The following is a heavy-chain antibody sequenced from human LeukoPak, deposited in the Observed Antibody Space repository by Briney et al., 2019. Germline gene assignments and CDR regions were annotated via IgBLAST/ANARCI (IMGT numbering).Heavy chain of an antibody. V-gene: IGHV3-23*01. CDR2: ISGSGGST. J-gene: IGHJ5*02. CDR1: GFTFSTYA. D-gene: IGHD1-26*01. Sequence: GGSLTLSCAASGFTFSTYAMNWVRQAPGKGLEWVSGISGSGGSTYHADSLKDRFTISSDNSKNTLYLQMNSLRDEDTAVYYCARGSGSHHFNWFDPWGQGTLVTVSS. CDR3: ARGSGSHHFNWFDP.